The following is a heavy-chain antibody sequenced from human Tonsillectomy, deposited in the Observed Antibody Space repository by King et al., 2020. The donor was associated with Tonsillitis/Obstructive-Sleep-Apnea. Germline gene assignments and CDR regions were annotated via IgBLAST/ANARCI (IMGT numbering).Heavy chain of an antibody. Sequence: VQLVESGGGLVQPGGSLRLSCAASGFTFSSNEMNWVRQAPGNGLEWVSYISGSGSTIYYSDSVKGRFTISRDNAKNSLYLQMNSLRAEDTAFYYCARDEGGGNWFDPWGQGTLVTVSS. CDR2: ISGSGSTI. CDR3: ARDEGGGNWFDP. V-gene: IGHV3-48*03. D-gene: IGHD3-16*01. J-gene: IGHJ5*02. CDR1: GFTFSSNE.